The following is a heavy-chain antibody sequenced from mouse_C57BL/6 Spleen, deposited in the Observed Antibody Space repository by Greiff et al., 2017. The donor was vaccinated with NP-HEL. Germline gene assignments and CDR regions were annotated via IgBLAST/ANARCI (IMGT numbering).Heavy chain of an antibody. CDR1: GYAFTNYL. Sequence: QVQLQQSGAELVRPGTSVKVSCKASGYAFTNYLIEWVKQRPGQGLEWIGVINPGSGGTNYNEKFKGKATLTADKSSSTAYMQLSSLTSEDSAVYFCARTGGDSSGLDYWGQGTTLTVSS. J-gene: IGHJ2*01. CDR3: ARTGGDSSGLDY. CDR2: INPGSGGT. V-gene: IGHV1-54*01. D-gene: IGHD3-2*02.